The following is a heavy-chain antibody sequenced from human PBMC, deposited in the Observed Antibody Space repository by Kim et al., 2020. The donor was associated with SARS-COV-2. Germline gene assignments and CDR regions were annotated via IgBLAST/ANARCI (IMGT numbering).Heavy chain of an antibody. J-gene: IGHJ6*02. Sequence: GGSLRLSCSVSGFTFSSYAMHWVRQAPGKGLEYVSAISSNGGSTYYADSVKGRFTISRDNSKNTLYLQMSSLRAEDTAVYYCVKDLRGYSYGRLYYYYGLGVWAQETRHNVPS. CDR1: GFTFSSYA. D-gene: IGHD5-18*01. CDR3: VKDLRGYSYGRLYYYYGLGV. V-gene: IGHV3-64D*09. CDR2: ISSNGGST.